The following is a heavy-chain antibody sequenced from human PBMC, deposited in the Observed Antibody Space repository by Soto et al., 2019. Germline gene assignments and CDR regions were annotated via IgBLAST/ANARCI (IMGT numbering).Heavy chain of an antibody. CDR2: IIPIFGTA. CDR3: ARGKLELRVWGDFDY. J-gene: IGHJ4*02. D-gene: IGHD1-7*01. Sequence: QVQLVQSGAEVKKPGSSMKVSCKASGGTFSSYAISWVRQAPGQGLEWMGGIIPIFGTANYAQKFQGRVTITADKSTSTDYMELSSLRSEDTAVYYCARGKLELRVWGDFDYWGQGTLVTVSS. CDR1: GGTFSSYA. V-gene: IGHV1-69*06.